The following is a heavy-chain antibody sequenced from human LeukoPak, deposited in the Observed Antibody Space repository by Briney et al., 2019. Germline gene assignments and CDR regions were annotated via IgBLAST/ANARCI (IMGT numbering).Heavy chain of an antibody. CDR1: GYTFTSYD. CDR3: ERGGIQDYYDRGYYYYMDV. CDR2: MNPNSGNT. J-gene: IGHJ6*03. D-gene: IGHD3-22*01. V-gene: IGHV1-8*01. Sequence: ASVRVSDNASGYTFTSYDINWVRQATGQRLEWRGWMNPNSGNTGYAQKVQGSVTMTRNTYISTAYMELSSLRSEDTAVYYCERGGIQDYYDRGYYYYMDVWGKGTTVTVSS.